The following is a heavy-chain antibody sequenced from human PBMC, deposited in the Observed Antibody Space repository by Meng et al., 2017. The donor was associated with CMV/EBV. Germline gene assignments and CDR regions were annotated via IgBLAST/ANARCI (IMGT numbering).Heavy chain of an antibody. Sequence: GGSLRLSCAASGFTFSSYAMHWVRQAPGKGLEWVAVISYDGSNKYYADSVKGRFTISRDNSKNTLYLQMNSLRVEDTAVYYCARLKGDPDYYYYGMDVWGQGTTVTVSS. CDR1: GFTFSSYA. J-gene: IGHJ6*02. CDR2: ISYDGSNK. D-gene: IGHD2-21*01. CDR3: ARLKGDPDYYYYGMDV. V-gene: IGHV3-30*04.